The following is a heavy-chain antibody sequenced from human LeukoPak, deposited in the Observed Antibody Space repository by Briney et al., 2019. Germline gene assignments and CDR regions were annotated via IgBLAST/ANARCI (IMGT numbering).Heavy chain of an antibody. Sequence: SETLPLTCTVSGGSISSYYWSWIRQPPGKGLEWIGYIYYSGSTNYNPSLKSRVTISVDTSKNQFSLKLSSVTAADTAVYYCAREGGTGFDYWGQGTLVTVSS. CDR3: AREGGTGFDY. CDR2: IYYSGST. D-gene: IGHD1-1*01. J-gene: IGHJ4*02. V-gene: IGHV4-59*01. CDR1: GGSISSYY.